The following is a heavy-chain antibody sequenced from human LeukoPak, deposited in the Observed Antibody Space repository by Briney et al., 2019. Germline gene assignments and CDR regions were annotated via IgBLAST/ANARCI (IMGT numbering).Heavy chain of an antibody. CDR3: ARHDSGSFPPFVLWDY. Sequence: SETLSLTCTVSGGSISSSNYYWGWFRQPPGKGLEWIGNIYYSGSTYYNPSLKSRVTISVDTSKNQFSLKLSSVTAADTAVYYCARHDSGSFPPFVLWDYWGQGTLVTVSS. V-gene: IGHV4-39*01. CDR1: GGSISSSNYY. J-gene: IGHJ4*02. CDR2: IYYSGST. D-gene: IGHD1-26*01.